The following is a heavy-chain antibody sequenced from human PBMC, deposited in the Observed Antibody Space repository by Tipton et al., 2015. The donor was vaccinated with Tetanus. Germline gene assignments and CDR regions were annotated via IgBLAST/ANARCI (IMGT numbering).Heavy chain of an antibody. J-gene: IGHJ6*02. CDR1: GFTFSSYG. CDR2: ISYDGSNK. D-gene: IGHD6-13*01. V-gene: IGHV3-30*03. CDR3: ARGLAADNYYYYYGMDV. Sequence: SLRLSCAASGFTFSSYGMHWVRQAPGKGLEWVAVISYDGSNKYYADSVKGRFTISRDNAKNSLYLQMNSLRDEDTAVYYCARGLAADNYYYYYGMDVWGQGTTVTVSS.